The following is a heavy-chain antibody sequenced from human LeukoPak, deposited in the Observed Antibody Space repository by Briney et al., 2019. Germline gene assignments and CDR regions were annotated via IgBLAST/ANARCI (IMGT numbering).Heavy chain of an antibody. Sequence: GGFLRLSCAASGLTFSDYAMSWVRQAPGQGLEWVSGISGSAQRTYYADSVKGRFTISRDNFKRTLYLEVNSLRAEDTAVYYCAKRYIANTGPIDYWGQGTLVTVSS. CDR3: AKRYIANTGPIDY. V-gene: IGHV3-23*01. CDR2: ISGSAQRT. CDR1: GLTFSDYA. J-gene: IGHJ4*02. D-gene: IGHD1-1*01.